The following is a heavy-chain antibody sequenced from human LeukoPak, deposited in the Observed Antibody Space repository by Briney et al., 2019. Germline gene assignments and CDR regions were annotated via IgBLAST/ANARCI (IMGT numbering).Heavy chain of an antibody. V-gene: IGHV3-23*01. CDR3: AKDHGPGNYYNLPDY. J-gene: IGHJ4*02. CDR2: IGISGGST. Sequence: GGSLRLSCAASGFTFSSFQMNWVRQAPGKWLEWVTDIGISGGSTYYADSVKGRFTISRDNSKNTLYLQMNSLRAEDTAFYYCAKDHGPGNYYNLPDYWGQGTLVTVSS. D-gene: IGHD3-10*01. CDR1: GFTFSSFQ.